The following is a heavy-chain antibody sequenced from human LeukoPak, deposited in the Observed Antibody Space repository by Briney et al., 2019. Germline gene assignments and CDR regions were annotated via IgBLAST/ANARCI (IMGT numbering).Heavy chain of an antibody. V-gene: IGHV4-59*01. CDR1: GGSISSYY. CDR3: ARAPQARIVRGAFDI. J-gene: IGHJ3*02. D-gene: IGHD3-22*01. Sequence: PSETLSLTCTVSGGSISSYYWSWIRQPPGKGLEWIGYIYYSGSTNYNPSLKSRVTISVDTSKNQFSLKLSSVTAADTAVYYCARAPQARIVRGAFDIWGQGTMVTVSS. CDR2: IYYSGST.